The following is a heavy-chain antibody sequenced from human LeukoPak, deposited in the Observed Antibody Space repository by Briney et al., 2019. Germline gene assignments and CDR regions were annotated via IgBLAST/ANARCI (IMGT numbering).Heavy chain of an antibody. V-gene: IGHV4-34*01. CDR1: GGSFSGYY. D-gene: IGHD6-13*01. CDR2: INHSGST. Sequence: SETLSPTCAVYGGSFSGYYWSWIRQPPGKGLEWIGEINHSGSTNYNPSLKSRVTISVDTSKNQFSLKLSSVTAADTAVYYCARDKGASSSKYFDYWGQGTLVTVSS. CDR3: ARDKGASSSKYFDY. J-gene: IGHJ4*02.